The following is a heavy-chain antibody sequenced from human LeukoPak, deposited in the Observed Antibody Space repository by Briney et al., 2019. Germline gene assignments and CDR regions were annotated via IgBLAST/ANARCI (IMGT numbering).Heavy chain of an antibody. J-gene: IGHJ4*02. D-gene: IGHD6-19*01. V-gene: IGHV3-53*01. CDR3: ASWPVGWYGEDS. CDR2: YGGGST. CDR1: GLSVSSNF. Sequence: GGSLRLSCAATGLSVSSNFMSWVRQAPGKGLEWVSVYGGGSTYYADSVKGRFTISRDTPKNTLYLQMNSLRVEDTAVYYCASWPVGWYGEDSWGQGPLVTVSS.